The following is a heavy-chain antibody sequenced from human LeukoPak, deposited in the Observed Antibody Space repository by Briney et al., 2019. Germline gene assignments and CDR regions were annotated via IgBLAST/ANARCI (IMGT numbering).Heavy chain of an antibody. Sequence: KPSETLSLTCTVSGDSIRTDYWSWIRQPAGKGLEWIGRIYNTGTTNYNSSLKSRVSMSVDTSTNQFSLRLNSVTAADTAVCYCARILLPTYYDILTGSPPSQNAFDIWGQGTMVTVSS. V-gene: IGHV4-4*07. J-gene: IGHJ3*02. CDR3: ARILLPTYYDILTGSPPSQNAFDI. CDR1: GDSIRTDY. CDR2: IYNTGTT. D-gene: IGHD3-9*01.